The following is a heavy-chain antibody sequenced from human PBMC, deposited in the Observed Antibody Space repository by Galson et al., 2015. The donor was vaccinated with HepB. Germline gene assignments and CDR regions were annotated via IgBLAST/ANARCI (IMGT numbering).Heavy chain of an antibody. CDR2: IWYDGSNK. J-gene: IGHJ5*02. CDR1: GFTFSSYG. D-gene: IGHD5-18*01. Sequence: SLRLSCAASGFTFSSYGMHWVRQAPGKGLEWVAVIWYDGSNKYYADSVKGRFTISRDNSKNTLYLQMNSLRAEDTAVYYCAREGKGFVVDTWFDPWGQGTLVTVSS. V-gene: IGHV3-33*01. CDR3: AREGKGFVVDTWFDP.